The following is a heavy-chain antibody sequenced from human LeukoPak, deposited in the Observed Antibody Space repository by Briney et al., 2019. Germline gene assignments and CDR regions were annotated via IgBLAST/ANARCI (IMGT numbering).Heavy chain of an antibody. J-gene: IGHJ4*02. CDR2: ITGNSRII. V-gene: IGHV3-48*03. Sequence: GGSLRLSCAAYGFTFNSYAMTWVRQAPGGGMQWLSYITGNSRIIYYADSVKGRFTISRDDAKTSLYLQMNSLRAEDTAVYYCARVSGCLTEYFDSWGQGTLVTVSS. CDR3: ARVSGCLTEYFDS. D-gene: IGHD5/OR15-5a*01. CDR1: GFTFNSYA.